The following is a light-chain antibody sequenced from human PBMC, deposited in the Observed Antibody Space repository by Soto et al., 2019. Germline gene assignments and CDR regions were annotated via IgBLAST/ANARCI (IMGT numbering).Light chain of an antibody. J-gene: IGKJ1*01. CDR3: QQYTSWPLT. Sequence: EIVMTQSPATLSVSPGERATLSCRASQSLSSNLAWDQQKPGQAPRLLISATSTRATGIPARFSGRGSGTEFTLTITSLQSEDFAVYYCQQYTSWPLTFGQGTKVEIK. CDR1: QSLSSN. V-gene: IGKV3-15*01. CDR2: ATS.